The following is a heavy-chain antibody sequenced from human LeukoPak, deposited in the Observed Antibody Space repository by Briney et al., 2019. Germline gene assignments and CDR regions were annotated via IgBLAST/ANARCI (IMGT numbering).Heavy chain of an antibody. CDR3: ARHILWYFDL. CDR2: IYTADSDT. Sequence: GESLKISWKGSGYSFTSYWIGWVRQRPGKGLEWMGIIYTADSDTRYSPSFKGQVNISADKSIRTAYLQWSSMKASDTAMYYCARHILWYFDLWGRGTLVTVSS. J-gene: IGHJ2*01. D-gene: IGHD2-21*01. V-gene: IGHV5-51*01. CDR1: GYSFTSYW.